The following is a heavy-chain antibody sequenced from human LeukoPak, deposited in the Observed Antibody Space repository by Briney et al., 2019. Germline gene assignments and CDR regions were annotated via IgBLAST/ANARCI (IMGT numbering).Heavy chain of an antibody. V-gene: IGHV3-30-3*01. D-gene: IGHD3-9*01. CDR2: ISYDGTNK. CDR1: GFTFSSYA. J-gene: IGHJ4*02. CDR3: ARDGTPTYYDFLTGYLGD. Sequence: GGSLRLSCAAPGFTFSSYAFHWVRQAPGKGLEWVAVISYDGTNKYYADSVKGRFTISRVNSKNTVYLQMNSLRLEDTAVYFCARDGTPTYYDFLTGYLGDWGQGTLVTVSS.